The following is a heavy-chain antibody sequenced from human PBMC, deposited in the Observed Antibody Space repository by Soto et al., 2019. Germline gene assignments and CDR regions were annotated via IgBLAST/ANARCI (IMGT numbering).Heavy chain of an antibody. V-gene: IGHV3-23*01. CDR1: EFIFRTYV. Sequence: GGSLRLSCAASEFIFRTYVMSWVRQAPGKGLEWVSAISGSGGSTYYADSVKGRFTISRDNSKNTLYLQMNSLRAEDTAVYYCARSRIWQTPYFDYWGQGTLVTVSS. CDR3: ARSRIWQTPYFDY. J-gene: IGHJ4*02. D-gene: IGHD2-2*01. CDR2: ISGSGGST.